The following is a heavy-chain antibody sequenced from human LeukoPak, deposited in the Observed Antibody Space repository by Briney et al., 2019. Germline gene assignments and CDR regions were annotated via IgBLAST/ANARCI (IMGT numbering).Heavy chain of an antibody. V-gene: IGHV4-59*01. CDR3: AREGARWEPSFSAFDI. CDR2: IYYSGST. CDR1: GGSISGYY. J-gene: IGHJ3*02. D-gene: IGHD1-26*01. Sequence: PSETLSLTCTVSGGSISGYYWSWVRQPPGKGLEWIGYIYYSGSTSYNPSLKSRVTISVDTSKNQFSLKLSSVTAADTAVYYCAREGARWEPSFSAFDIWGQGTMVTVSS.